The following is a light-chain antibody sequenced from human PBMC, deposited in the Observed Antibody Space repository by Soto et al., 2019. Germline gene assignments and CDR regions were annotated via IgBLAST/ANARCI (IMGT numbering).Light chain of an antibody. V-gene: IGKV3-15*01. CDR1: QSVSTN. Sequence: EIAMTQSTDTLSVSPGEIVTLYCRASQSVSTNLAWYQQKPGQAPRLLIYGASTRATGIPASVSGSGSGTEFTLTLISLRSEDVAVYHCQQYTSWSYSFGQGTK. CDR3: QQYTSWSYS. CDR2: GAS. J-gene: IGKJ2*03.